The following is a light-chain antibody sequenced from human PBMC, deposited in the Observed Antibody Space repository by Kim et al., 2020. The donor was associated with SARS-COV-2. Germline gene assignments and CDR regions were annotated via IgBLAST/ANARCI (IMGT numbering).Light chain of an antibody. CDR2: NAL. J-gene: IGKJ1*01. CDR1: QSVGNNY. CDR3: QQYGSSLPWT. Sequence: PGERATLSCRASQSVGNNYLAWYRQKPGQAPRLLIYNALHRPTGIPDRFSASGSGTDFTLTIGRLEPEDFAVYYCQQYGSSLPWTFGQGTKVDIK. V-gene: IGKV3-20*01.